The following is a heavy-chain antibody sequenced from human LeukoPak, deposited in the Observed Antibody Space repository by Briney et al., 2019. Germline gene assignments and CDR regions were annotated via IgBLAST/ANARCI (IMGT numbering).Heavy chain of an antibody. J-gene: IGHJ4*02. CDR3: TRVATAGPWTDY. Sequence: GRSLRLSCAASGFTFSDYGMQWVRQAPGKGLECLSVIWSGGSIADYAESVRGRFTISRDNSKNTVYLQMNSLRAEDPAIYFCTRVATAGPWTDYWGQGTLVTVSS. CDR2: IWSGGSIA. D-gene: IGHD6-25*01. CDR1: GFTFSDYG. V-gene: IGHV3-33*03.